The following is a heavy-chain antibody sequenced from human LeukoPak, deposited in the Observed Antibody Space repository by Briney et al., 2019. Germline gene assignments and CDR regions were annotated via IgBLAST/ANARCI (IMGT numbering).Heavy chain of an antibody. CDR1: GYTFTSYY. J-gene: IGHJ6*02. CDR3: ARARASLRFLEWLSTYYYYGMDV. Sequence: GASVKVSCKASGYTFTSYYMHWVRQAPGQGLEWMGIINPSGGSTSYAQKFQGRVTMTRDTSTSTVYMELSSLRSEDTAVYYCARARASLRFLEWLSTYYYYGMDVWGQRTTVTVSS. V-gene: IGHV1-46*01. D-gene: IGHD3-3*01. CDR2: INPSGGST.